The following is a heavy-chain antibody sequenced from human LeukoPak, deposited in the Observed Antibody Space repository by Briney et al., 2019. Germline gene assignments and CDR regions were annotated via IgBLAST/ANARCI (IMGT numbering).Heavy chain of an antibody. CDR3: ARDRGDGYNYGPLDY. CDR1: GFTFSSYG. Sequence: GGSLRLSCAASGFTFSSYGMHWVRQAHGEGLEWVAVIWYDGSNKYYADSVKGRFTISRDNSKNTLYLQMNSLRAEDTAVYYCARDRGDGYNYGPLDYWGQGTLVTVSS. V-gene: IGHV3-33*01. J-gene: IGHJ4*02. D-gene: IGHD5-24*01. CDR2: IWYDGSNK.